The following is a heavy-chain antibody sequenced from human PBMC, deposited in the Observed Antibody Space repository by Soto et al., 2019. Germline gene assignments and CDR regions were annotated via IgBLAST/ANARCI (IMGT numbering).Heavy chain of an antibody. CDR1: GCSISGYY. CDR2: IYYSGST. V-gene: IGHV4-59*01. Sequence: SETLSLTCTVSGCSISGYYWSWIRQPPGKGLEWIGYIYYSGSTNYNPSLKSRVTISVDTSKNQFSLKLSSVTAADTAVYYCARRRDGYTGIWFDPWGQGTLGTVSS. CDR3: ARRRDGYTGIWFDP. J-gene: IGHJ5*02. D-gene: IGHD5-12*01.